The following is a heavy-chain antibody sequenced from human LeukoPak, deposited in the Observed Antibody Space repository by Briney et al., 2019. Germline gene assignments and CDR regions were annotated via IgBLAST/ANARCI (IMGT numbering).Heavy chain of an antibody. CDR3: ARDHGDYLKWFDP. D-gene: IGHD4-17*01. CDR2: IYYSGST. J-gene: IGHJ5*02. CDR1: DGSISSSY. Sequence: PSETLSLTCTVSDGSISSSYWSWIRQPPGKGLEWIGSIYYSGSTNYNLSLKSRVTISVDTSKNQFSLKLSSVTAADTAVYYCARDHGDYLKWFDPWGQGTLVTVSS. V-gene: IGHV4-59*01.